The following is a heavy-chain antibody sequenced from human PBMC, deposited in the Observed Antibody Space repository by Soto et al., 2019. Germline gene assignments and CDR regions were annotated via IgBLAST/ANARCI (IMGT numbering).Heavy chain of an antibody. V-gene: IGHV1-2*02. CDR2: INPNSGGT. Sequence: ASVKVSCKASGYTFTGYYMHWVRQAPGQGLEWMGWINPNSGGTNYAQKFQVRVTMTRDTSISTAYMELSRLRSDDTAVYYCARDRYGDYLYYFDYWGQGTLVTVSS. D-gene: IGHD4-17*01. CDR1: GYTFTGYY. J-gene: IGHJ4*02. CDR3: ARDRYGDYLYYFDY.